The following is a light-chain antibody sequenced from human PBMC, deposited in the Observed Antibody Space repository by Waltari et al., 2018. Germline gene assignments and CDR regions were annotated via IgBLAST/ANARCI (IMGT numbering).Light chain of an antibody. J-gene: IGKJ2*03. V-gene: IGKV3-15*01. Sequence: EKVLTQSPATLSVSPGERVALSCRASQSVANNLAWYQQRPGQAPRLVIYDASTRASGSPARFSGSGSGTEFTLTISGLQSEDCALYYCQQYNDGYSFGQGTKLEIK. CDR2: DAS. CDR3: QQYNDGYS. CDR1: QSVANN.